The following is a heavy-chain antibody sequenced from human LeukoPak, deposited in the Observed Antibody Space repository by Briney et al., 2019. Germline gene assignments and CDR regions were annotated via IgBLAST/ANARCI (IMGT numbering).Heavy chain of an antibody. CDR1: GGSISSNY. CDR2: IYSTGGS. V-gene: IGHV4-4*07. D-gene: IGHD2-2*01. Sequence: SETLSLTCTVSGGSISSNYWSWIRQPAGKGLEWIGRIYSTGGSNYDPSLKSRVTMTIDTAKNEISLKMRSVTAADTAVYYCAREGHCSRTRCIPYDLWGQGTLVTVSS. J-gene: IGHJ5*02. CDR3: AREGHCSRTRCIPYDL.